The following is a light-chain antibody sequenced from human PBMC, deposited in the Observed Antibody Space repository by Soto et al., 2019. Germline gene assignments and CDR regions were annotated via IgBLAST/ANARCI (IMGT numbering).Light chain of an antibody. Sequence: DIQMTQSPSTLSVSVGDRVTITRRASQTISTWMAWYQQKPGKAPKLLVYDASTLQSGVASRFSGSGSGTEFTLIISGLQPDDSATYYCQQYTNTNNPWMFGQGTKVDIK. CDR2: DAS. V-gene: IGKV1-5*01. J-gene: IGKJ1*01. CDR1: QTISTW. CDR3: QQYTNTNNPWM.